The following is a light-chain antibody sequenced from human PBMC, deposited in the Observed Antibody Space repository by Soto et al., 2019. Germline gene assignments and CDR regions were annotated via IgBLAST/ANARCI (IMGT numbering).Light chain of an antibody. CDR3: QQSYFITWP. Sequence: DIQMTQSPSSLSASVGDRVSITCRASQSIKTYLNWYQQKPGKDPKLLIYGSYNLQSGVPPRFSGTGSGTDFTLIISSLQPEDFATYFCQQSYFITWPFGQGTKVDLK. CDR1: QSIKTY. J-gene: IGKJ1*01. V-gene: IGKV1-39*01. CDR2: GSY.